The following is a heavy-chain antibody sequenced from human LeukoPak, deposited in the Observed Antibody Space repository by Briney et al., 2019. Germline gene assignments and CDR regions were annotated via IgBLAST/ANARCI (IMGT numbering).Heavy chain of an antibody. J-gene: IGHJ6*03. CDR1: GFTFSSYS. V-gene: IGHV3-21*01. CDR3: ARGHDYYYMDV. CDR2: ISSSSSYI. Sequence: GGSLRLSCAASGFTFSSYSMNWVRQAPGKGLEWVSSISSSSSYIYYADSVKGRFTISRDNAKNSLYMQMNSLRAEDTAVYYCARGHDYYYMDVWGKGTTVTVSS.